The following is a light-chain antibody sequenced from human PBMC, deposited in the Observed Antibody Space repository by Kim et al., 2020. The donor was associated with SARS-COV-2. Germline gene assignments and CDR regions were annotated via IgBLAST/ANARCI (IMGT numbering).Light chain of an antibody. V-gene: IGKV6-21*01. CDR2: YAS. CDR3: HQSRSLPYT. Sequence: VTPKGKVTVTCRASQSIGSSLHWYQQKPVQSPKLLIKYASQSFSGVPSRFSGSGSGTDFTLTINSLEAEDTAAYYCHQSRSLPYTFGQGTKLEI. J-gene: IGKJ2*01. CDR1: QSIGSS.